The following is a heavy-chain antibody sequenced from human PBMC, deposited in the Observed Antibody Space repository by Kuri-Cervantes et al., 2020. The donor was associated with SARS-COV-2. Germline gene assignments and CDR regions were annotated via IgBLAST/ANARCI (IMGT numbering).Heavy chain of an antibody. CDR3: ARENQGNYYDSSGYYHYYYYGMDV. V-gene: IGHV3-48*02. Sequence: GESLKISCAASGFTFTNAWMNWVRQAPGKGLEWVSYISSSSSTIYYADSVKGRFTISGGNAKNSLYLQMNSLRDEDTAVYYCARENQGNYYDSSGYYHYYYYGMDVWGQGTTVTVSS. CDR1: GFTFTNAW. CDR2: ISSSSSTI. J-gene: IGHJ6*02. D-gene: IGHD3-22*01.